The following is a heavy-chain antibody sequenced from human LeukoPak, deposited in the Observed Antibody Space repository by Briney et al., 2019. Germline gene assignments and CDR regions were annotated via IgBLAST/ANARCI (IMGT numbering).Heavy chain of an antibody. CDR3: ARQGWNDVFFGDF. Sequence: PGGSLRLSCVAAGFDFNIYWMSWVRQAPGKGLEWVAIKHDGFEKHYVDSVKGRFTISRDNPKSSLYLQMSSLRDDDTAVYYCARQGWNDVFFGDFWGQGTVVTVSS. J-gene: IGHJ4*02. CDR2: KHDGFEK. V-gene: IGHV3-7*01. CDR1: GFDFNIYW. D-gene: IGHD1-1*01.